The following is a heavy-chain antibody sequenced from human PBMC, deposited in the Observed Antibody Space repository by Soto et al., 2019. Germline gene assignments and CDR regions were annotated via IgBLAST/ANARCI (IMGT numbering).Heavy chain of an antibody. Sequence: QVQLVESGGGVVQPGRSLRLSCAASGFTVSNYAMYWVRQAPGKGLEWVAVISYDGNNKYYADSVKCRFTISRDNSKNTLYLQMNGLSAEDTAVYSCARAGCDGGTCYTLVGLRYGMDVWGQGTTVTVSS. CDR3: ARAGCDGGTCYTLVGLRYGMDV. V-gene: IGHV3-30-3*01. J-gene: IGHJ6*02. CDR1: GFTVSNYA. CDR2: ISYDGNNK. D-gene: IGHD2-15*01.